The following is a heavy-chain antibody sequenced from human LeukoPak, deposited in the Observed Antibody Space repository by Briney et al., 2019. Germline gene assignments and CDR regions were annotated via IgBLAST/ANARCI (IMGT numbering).Heavy chain of an antibody. Sequence: PGGSLRLSCAASGFTFSIYWMSWVRQAPGKGLEWVANINQDGSQKYYVDSVKGRFTIFRDNAKNSLYLQMNSLRAEDTALYYCAKDMSGGSSQCFDSWGQGTLVTVSS. CDR3: AKDMSGGSSQCFDS. CDR2: INQDGSQK. J-gene: IGHJ4*02. D-gene: IGHD1-26*01. V-gene: IGHV3-7*03. CDR1: GFTFSIYW.